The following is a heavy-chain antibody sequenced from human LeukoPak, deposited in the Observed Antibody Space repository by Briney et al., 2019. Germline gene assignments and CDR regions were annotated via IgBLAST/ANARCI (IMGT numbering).Heavy chain of an antibody. CDR3: AKTSLSDPSGHYYYMDV. D-gene: IGHD3-3*01. CDR1: GLTFSSYW. V-gene: IGHV3-7*01. CDR2: IKQDGSEK. Sequence: GSLRLSCAASGLTFSSYWMSWGRQAPGKGLEWVANIKQDGSEKHYVDSVKGRFTISRDNSQKTVSLQLNNLRIEDTALYYCAKTSLSDPSGHYYYMDVWGKGTTVTVSS. J-gene: IGHJ6*03.